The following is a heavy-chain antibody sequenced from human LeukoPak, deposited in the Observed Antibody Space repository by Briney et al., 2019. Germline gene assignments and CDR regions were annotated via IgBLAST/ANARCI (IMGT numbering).Heavy chain of an antibody. CDR2: INPNSGGT. Sequence: VSVKVSCKASGYTFTGYYMHWVRQAPGQGLEWMGWINPNSGGTNYAQKFQGRVTMTRDTSICTAYMELSRLRSDDTAVYYCARAYIVVVPAAVNWFDPWGQGTLVTVSS. CDR1: GYTFTGYY. CDR3: ARAYIVVVPAAVNWFDP. J-gene: IGHJ5*02. V-gene: IGHV1-2*02. D-gene: IGHD2-2*01.